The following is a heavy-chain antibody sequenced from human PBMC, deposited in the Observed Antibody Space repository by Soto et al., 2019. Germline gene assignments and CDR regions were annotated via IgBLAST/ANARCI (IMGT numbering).Heavy chain of an antibody. CDR2: FDPEDGET. V-gene: IGHV1-24*01. J-gene: IGHJ4*02. Sequence: QVQLVQSGAEVKKPGASVKVSCKVSGHTLTELSMHWVRQAPGRGLEWMGGFDPEDGETISAQKFQGRVTMTEDTSTDXXXXXXXXXXXXXTXXXXXXXXXXXXXXSPFDYWGQGTLVTISS. CDR1: GHTLTELS. CDR3: XXXXXXXXXSPFDY.